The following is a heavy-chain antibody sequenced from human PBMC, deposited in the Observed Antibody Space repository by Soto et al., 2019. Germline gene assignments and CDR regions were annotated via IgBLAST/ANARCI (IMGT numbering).Heavy chain of an antibody. CDR1: GFTFSSYG. CDR3: AQDGVYDSSGYYYYYYYYGMDV. V-gene: IGHV3-33*06. J-gene: IGHJ6*02. D-gene: IGHD3-22*01. CDR2: IWYDGSNK. Sequence: PGGSLRLSCAASGFTFSSYGMHWVRQAPGKGLEWVAVIWYDGSNKYYADSVKGRFTISRDNSKNTLYLQMNSLRAEDTAVYYCAQDGVYDSSGYYYYYYYYGMDVWGQGTTVTVSS.